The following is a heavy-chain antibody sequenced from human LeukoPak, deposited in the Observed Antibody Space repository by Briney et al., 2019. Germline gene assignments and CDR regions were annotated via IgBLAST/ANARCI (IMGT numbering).Heavy chain of an antibody. D-gene: IGHD2-2*01. V-gene: IGHV1-2*02. Sequence: ASVKVSCKASGYTFTGYYMHWVRQAPGQGLEWMGWINPNSGGTNYAQKFQGRVTMTRDTSISTAYMELSRLRSDDTVVYYCARIRDQLLYWFDPWGQGTLVTVSS. CDR1: GYTFTGYY. J-gene: IGHJ5*02. CDR3: ARIRDQLLYWFDP. CDR2: INPNSGGT.